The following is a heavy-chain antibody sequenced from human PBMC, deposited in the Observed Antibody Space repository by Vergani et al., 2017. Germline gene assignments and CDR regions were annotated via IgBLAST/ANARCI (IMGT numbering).Heavy chain of an antibody. CDR1: GFTFSRYA. CDR3: ARDPGRYNWINAFDI. Sequence: EVQLLESGGGLVQPGGSLRLSCAASGFTFSRYAMSWVRQAPGKGLEWVSAISGSGGSTYYADSVKGRFTISRDNSKNTLYLQMNSLRAEDTAVYYCARDPGRYNWINAFDIGGQGTMVTVAS. V-gene: IGHV3-23*01. CDR2: ISGSGGST. D-gene: IGHD1-20*01. J-gene: IGHJ3*02.